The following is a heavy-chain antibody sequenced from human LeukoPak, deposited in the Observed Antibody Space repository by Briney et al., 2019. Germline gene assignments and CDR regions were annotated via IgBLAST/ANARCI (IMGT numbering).Heavy chain of an antibody. J-gene: IGHJ4*02. CDR2: ISYDGSNK. CDR1: GFIFSSLG. Sequence: GGSLRLSCAASGFIFSSLGMHWVRQAPGKGLEWVAIISYDGSNKYYRDSVRGRFTISRDDSRNTLFLQMSSLGGEDTAVYYCARGVLREGSSYNWGQGTLVTVSS. CDR3: ARGVLREGSSYN. D-gene: IGHD3-10*01. V-gene: IGHV3-30*03.